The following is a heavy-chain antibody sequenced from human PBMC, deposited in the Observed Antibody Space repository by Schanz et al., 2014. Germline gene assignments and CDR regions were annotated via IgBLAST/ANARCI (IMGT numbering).Heavy chain of an antibody. CDR2: IYHSGST. CDR3: AKDPDKYNWNDVEGIDV. Sequence: QLQLQESGSGLVKPSQTLSLTCGVSGGSISSGGSSWNWIRLPPGKGLEWIGYIYHSGSTYYNPSLKSRVTISVDRSKNQFSLILNSVTAEDTAVYYCAKDPDKYNWNDVEGIDVWGPGTTVTVSS. CDR1: GGSISSGGSS. D-gene: IGHD1-1*01. J-gene: IGHJ6*01. V-gene: IGHV4-30-2*01.